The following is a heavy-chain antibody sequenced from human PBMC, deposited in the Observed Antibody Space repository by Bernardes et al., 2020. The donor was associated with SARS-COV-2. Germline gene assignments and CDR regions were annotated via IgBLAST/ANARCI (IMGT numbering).Heavy chain of an antibody. CDR1: GYTFTGYY. D-gene: IGHD3-10*01. J-gene: IGHJ6*02. V-gene: IGHV1-2*02. CDR3: AREDYYGSGMDV. Sequence: ASVKVSCKASGYTFTGYYMHWVRQAPGQGLEWMGWINPNSGGTNYAQKFQGRVTMTRDTSISTAYMELSRLRSDDTAVYYCAREDYYGSGMDVWGQGTTVTVSS. CDR2: INPNSGGT.